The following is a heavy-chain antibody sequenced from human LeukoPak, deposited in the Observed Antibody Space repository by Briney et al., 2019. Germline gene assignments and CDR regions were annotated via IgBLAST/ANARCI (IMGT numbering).Heavy chain of an antibody. CDR3: AKGLAAGSQYFDY. Sequence: GGSLRLSCAASGFTFSSYAMSWVRQAPGKGLEWVSAISGSGGSTYYADSVKGRFTISRDNSKNTLYLQLSSLRAEDTAVYYCAKGLAAGSQYFDYWGQGTLVTVSS. CDR1: GFTFSSYA. V-gene: IGHV3-23*01. J-gene: IGHJ4*02. D-gene: IGHD6-25*01. CDR2: ISGSGGST.